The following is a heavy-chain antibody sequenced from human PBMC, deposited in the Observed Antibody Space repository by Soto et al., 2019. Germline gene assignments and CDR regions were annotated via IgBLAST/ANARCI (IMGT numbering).Heavy chain of an antibody. CDR3: ARDRASGSVDC. J-gene: IGHJ4*02. V-gene: IGHV7-4-1*01. CDR2: INPNTGNP. D-gene: IGHD1-26*01. CDR1: GYNFNSHS. Sequence: QVQLVQSGSESMQPGASVKVSCKCSGYNFNSHSINRLRQAPGQGLEWMGWINPNTGNPTYEQGFTRRFVFSVDTPVSTVYLQNFCLKGDDSAVYYCARDRASGSVDCWDEGTLVTVSS.